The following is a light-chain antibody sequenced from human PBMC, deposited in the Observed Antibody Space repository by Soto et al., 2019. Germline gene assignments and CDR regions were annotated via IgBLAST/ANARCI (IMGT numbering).Light chain of an antibody. J-gene: IGKJ4*01. CDR3: QKYSSAST. V-gene: IGKV1-27*01. Sequence: DIQMTQSPSSLSASVGDRVTITCRASLGIANYLNWYQHKPGKAPNLLIYAASRLQSGVPSRFSGRGSGTDFTLTISSLQPEDVASYYCQKYSSASTFGGGTKVEI. CDR2: AAS. CDR1: LGIANY.